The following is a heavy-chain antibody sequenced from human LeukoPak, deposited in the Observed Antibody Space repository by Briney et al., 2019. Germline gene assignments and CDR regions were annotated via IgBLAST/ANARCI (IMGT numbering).Heavy chain of an antibody. CDR1: GDMFTNYW. CDR3: ARQESMIRGYYSDL. Sequence: GESLKISCKTSGDMFTNYWIGWVRQKPGTGLEWMRIIYPRDSDTRYSPSFQGQVTISADKSISTAYLEWSSLKASDTAMYYCARQESMIRGYYSDLWGQGTLVTVSS. CDR2: IYPRDSDT. V-gene: IGHV5-51*01. J-gene: IGHJ4*02. D-gene: IGHD3-10*01.